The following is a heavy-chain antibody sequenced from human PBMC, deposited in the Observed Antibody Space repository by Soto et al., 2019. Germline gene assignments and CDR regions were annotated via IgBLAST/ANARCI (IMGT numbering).Heavy chain of an antibody. Sequence: PSETLSHTYSGSGGAISISSYNWGWNCQPPAKGLEWIGTIYYSGSTSYNPSLKSRVTISVDTSKNHFSLKLTSVTAADTAVYYCARLDRVAAAVIFDFWGQGTLVTVSS. V-gene: IGHV4-39*02. D-gene: IGHD6-13*01. CDR2: IYYSGST. CDR3: ARLDRVAAAVIFDF. J-gene: IGHJ4*02. CDR1: GGAISISSYN.